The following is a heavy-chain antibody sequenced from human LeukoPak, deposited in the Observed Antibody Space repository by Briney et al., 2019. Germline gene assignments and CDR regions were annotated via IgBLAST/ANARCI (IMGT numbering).Heavy chain of an antibody. V-gene: IGHV4-39*07. D-gene: IGHD1-26*01. Sequence: PSETLSLTCTVSGGSISSSSHYWGWIRQPPGKGLEWIGSIYYSGDTYYNPSLKSRVTISINTSKNQFSLRLSSVTAADTAVYYCAREAYSGTYPYYFDYWGQGTLVTVSS. J-gene: IGHJ4*02. CDR3: AREAYSGTYPYYFDY. CDR2: IYYSGDT. CDR1: GGSISSSSHY.